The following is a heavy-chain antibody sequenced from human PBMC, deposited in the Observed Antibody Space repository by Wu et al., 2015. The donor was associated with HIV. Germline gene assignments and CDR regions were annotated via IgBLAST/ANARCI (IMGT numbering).Heavy chain of an antibody. Sequence: QVRLMQPGTQLKKPGDSVTISCKISGYTFTENFINWVRQVPGRGLEWMGSMNPQGGGVNGLPRREARITMTRDTSIDTAYLRIDDLRVYDTAMYFCARSHKWLQLRYQGIFDYWGQGTLVTVSS. CDR1: GYTFTENF. CDR2: MNPQGGGV. CDR3: ARSHKWLQLRYQGIFDY. D-gene: IGHD5-24*01. J-gene: IGHJ4*02. V-gene: IGHV1-2*02.